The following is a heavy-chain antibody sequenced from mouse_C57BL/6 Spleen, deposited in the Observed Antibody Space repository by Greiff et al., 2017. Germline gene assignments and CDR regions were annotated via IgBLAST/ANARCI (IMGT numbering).Heavy chain of an antibody. V-gene: IGHV1-80*01. CDR2: IYPGDGDT. CDR3: ARKKGYDGYLFDY. J-gene: IGHJ2*01. CDR1: GYAFSSYW. D-gene: IGHD2-3*01. Sequence: VKLMESGAELVKPGASVKISCKASGYAFSSYWMNWVKQRPGKGLEWIGQIYPGDGDTNYNGKFKGKATLTADKSSSTAYIQLSSLTSEDSAVYFCARKKGYDGYLFDYWGQGTTLTVSS.